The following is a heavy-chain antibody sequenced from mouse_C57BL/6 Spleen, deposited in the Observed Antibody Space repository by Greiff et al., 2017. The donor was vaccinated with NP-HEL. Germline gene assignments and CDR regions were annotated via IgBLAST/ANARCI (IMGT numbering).Heavy chain of an antibody. J-gene: IGHJ2*01. D-gene: IGHD4-1*01. CDR3: ARDGTSYFDY. V-gene: IGHV1-66*01. CDR1: GYSFTSYY. Sequence: VQLQQSGPELVKPGASVKISCKASGYSFTSYYIHWVKQRPGQGLEWIGWIYPGSGNTKYNEKFKGKATLTADTSSSTAYMQLSSLTSEDSAVYYCARDGTSYFDYWGQGTTLTVSS. CDR2: IYPGSGNT.